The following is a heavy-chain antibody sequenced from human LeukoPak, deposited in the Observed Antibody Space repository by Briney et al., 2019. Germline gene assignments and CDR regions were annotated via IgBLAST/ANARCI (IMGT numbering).Heavy chain of an antibody. V-gene: IGHV3-7*01. Sequence: AGSLRLSSAASGFTFSSYWMSSVRQTPGKGLEWVANIKPDRRDKYYVGSVTDRLIISRHNTKNSLYLQMNRLRDEDAAVYYCERGKIADQWGEGTLVTASS. CDR3: ERGKIADQ. J-gene: IGHJ4*02. CDR1: GFTFSSYW. D-gene: IGHD6-13*01. CDR2: IKPDRRDK.